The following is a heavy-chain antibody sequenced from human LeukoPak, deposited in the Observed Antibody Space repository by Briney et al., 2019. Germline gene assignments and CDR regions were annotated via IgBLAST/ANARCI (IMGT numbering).Heavy chain of an antibody. CDR2: ITSSSTYI. CDR1: GFTISSNY. V-gene: IGHV3-21*01. D-gene: IGHD6-13*01. J-gene: IGHJ4*02. CDR3: ARDPRYSSSWTSIYFDY. Sequence: GGSLRLSCAASGFTISSNYMNWVRQAPGKGLEWVSSITSSSTYIYYADSVKGRFTISRDNAKNSLYLQMNSLRAEDTAVYYCARDPRYSSSWTSIYFDYWGQGTLVTVSS.